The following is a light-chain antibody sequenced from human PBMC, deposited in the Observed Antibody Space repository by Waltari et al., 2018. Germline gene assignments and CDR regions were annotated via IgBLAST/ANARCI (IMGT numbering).Light chain of an antibody. J-gene: IGKJ1*01. CDR3: HQSYTLPRT. CDR2: YAS. V-gene: IGKV6-21*01. Sequence: EIVLTQSPTFQSVTPKEKVTITCRASQSIGTSIHWYQQKPDQSPKLLIKYASQSFSGVPSSFSGSGSGTDFTLTINSLEAEDAATYYCHQSYTLPRTFGQGTKVEIK. CDR1: QSIGTS.